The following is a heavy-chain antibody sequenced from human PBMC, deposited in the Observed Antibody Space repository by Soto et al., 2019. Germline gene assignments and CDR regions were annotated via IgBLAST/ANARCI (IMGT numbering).Heavy chain of an antibody. D-gene: IGHD7-27*01. CDR3: ARGILGISLDY. CDR1: GGSISSYY. Sequence: QVQLQESGPGLVKPSETLSLTCTVSGGSISSYYWSWIRQPPGKGLEWIGYIYYSGSTNYNPSLKSRVTISVDTSKNQFSLKLSSVTAADTAVYYCARGILGISLDYWGQGTLVTVSS. V-gene: IGHV4-59*01. CDR2: IYYSGST. J-gene: IGHJ4*02.